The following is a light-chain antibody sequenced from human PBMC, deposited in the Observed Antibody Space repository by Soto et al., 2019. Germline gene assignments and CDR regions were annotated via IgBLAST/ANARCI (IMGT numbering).Light chain of an antibody. J-gene: IGKJ1*01. CDR2: DAS. CDR3: QQYNSYSPWT. V-gene: IGKV1-5*01. CDR1: QSISSW. Sequence: DNQMTQSPSTLSASVGDRFTIACRSSQSISSWLAWYQQKPGKAPKLLIYDASSLESGVPSRFSGSGSGTEFTLTISSLQPDDFATYYCQQYNSYSPWTFGQGTKVDIK.